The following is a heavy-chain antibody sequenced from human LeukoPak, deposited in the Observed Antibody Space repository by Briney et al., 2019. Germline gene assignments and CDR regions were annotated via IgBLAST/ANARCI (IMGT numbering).Heavy chain of an antibody. CDR3: ATWAFYHNLDV. Sequence: GGALRLSCAASGFTIGPYAMYWVRQGPGRGLEWVSVKGRWECTFYADSVRGRFTTSRDNSKNSLYLQMNSLTSEDTALYYCATWAFYHNLDVWGQGTTVIVSS. J-gene: IGHJ6*02. CDR1: GFTIGPYA. CDR2: KGRWECT. V-gene: IGHV3-43*02. D-gene: IGHD2/OR15-2a*01.